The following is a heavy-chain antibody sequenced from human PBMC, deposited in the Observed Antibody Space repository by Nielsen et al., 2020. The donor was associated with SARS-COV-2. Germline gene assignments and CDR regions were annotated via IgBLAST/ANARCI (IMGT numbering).Heavy chain of an antibody. CDR1: GFTFSSYG. V-gene: IGHV3-30*03. Sequence: GESLKISCAASGFTFSSYGMHWVRQAPGEGLEWVAVISYDGSNKYYADSVKGRFTISRDNSKNTLYLQMNSLRAEDTAVYYCARPKSGSYFDAFDIWGQGTMVTVSS. J-gene: IGHJ3*02. CDR2: ISYDGSNK. CDR3: ARPKSGSYFDAFDI. D-gene: IGHD1-26*01.